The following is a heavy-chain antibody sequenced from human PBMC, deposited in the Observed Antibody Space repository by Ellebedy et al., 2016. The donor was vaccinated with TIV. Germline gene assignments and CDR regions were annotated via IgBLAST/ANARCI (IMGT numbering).Heavy chain of an antibody. CDR3: ACWSGDWNGPFDY. J-gene: IGHJ4*02. D-gene: IGHD2-21*02. V-gene: IGHV3-7*03. CDR1: GFTLSTHW. CDR2: IKQDGSVQ. Sequence: GESLKIPCAASGFTLSTHWMSWVRQAPGKGLEWVASIKQDGSVQYYVDSVRGRFTISRDNPKDTLYLEMKSLRGEDTAVYYGACWSGDWNGPFDYWGPGTLVTVST.